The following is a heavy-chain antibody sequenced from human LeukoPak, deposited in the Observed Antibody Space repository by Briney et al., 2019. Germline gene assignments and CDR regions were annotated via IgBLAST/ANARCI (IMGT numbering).Heavy chain of an antibody. J-gene: IGHJ6*02. Sequence: GGSLRLSCTASGFTFSDYGIHWVRQAPGKGLDWVAGISYDGNTKYYADSVRGRVIISRDISNNPLYLQLNSLRPDDTAVYYCAKVRGLYGRGFYAMDVWGQGTTVTVAS. CDR1: GFTFSDYG. V-gene: IGHV3-30*18. CDR2: ISYDGNTK. D-gene: IGHD2-8*01. CDR3: AKVRGLYGRGFYAMDV.